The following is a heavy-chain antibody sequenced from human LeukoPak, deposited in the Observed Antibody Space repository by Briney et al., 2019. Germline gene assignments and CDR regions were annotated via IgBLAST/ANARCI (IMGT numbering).Heavy chain of an antibody. CDR3: AKARSGRFLEWTFDY. D-gene: IGHD3-3*01. CDR1: GFTFSSYG. J-gene: IGHJ4*02. Sequence: PGGSLRLSCAASGFTFSSYGMHWVRQAPGKGLEWVAFIRYDGSNKYYADSVKGRFTISRDNSKNTLYLQMNSLRAEDTAVYYCAKARSGRFLEWTFDYWGQGTLVTVSS. V-gene: IGHV3-30*02. CDR2: IRYDGSNK.